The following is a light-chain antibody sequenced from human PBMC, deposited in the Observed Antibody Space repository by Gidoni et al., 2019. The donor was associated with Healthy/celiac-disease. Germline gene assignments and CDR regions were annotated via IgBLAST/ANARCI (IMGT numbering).Light chain of an antibody. CDR3: QQYGSSPPVT. Sequence: VLTQSPCTLSLSPGERATLSCRASQSVSSSYLAWYQQKPGQAPRLLIYGASSRATGIPDRFSGSGSGTDFTLTISRLEPEDFAVYYCQQYGSSPPVTFGGGTKVEIK. V-gene: IGKV3-20*01. CDR2: GAS. CDR1: QSVSSSY. J-gene: IGKJ4*01.